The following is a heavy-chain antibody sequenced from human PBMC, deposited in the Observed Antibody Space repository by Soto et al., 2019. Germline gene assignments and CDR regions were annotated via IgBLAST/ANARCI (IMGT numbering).Heavy chain of an antibody. J-gene: IGHJ6*02. Sequence: ASVKGSCKASGYTFTSYYIHWVRQAPGQGLEWMGIINPSGGSTSYAQKFQGRVTMTRDTSTSTVYMELSSLRSEDTAVYYCASQHKRVTTKVGKRDYFYYGMEVWGQGTTVTVTS. CDR3: ASQHKRVTTKVGKRDYFYYGMEV. V-gene: IGHV1-46*01. CDR2: INPSGGST. CDR1: GYTFTSYY. D-gene: IGHD4-4*01.